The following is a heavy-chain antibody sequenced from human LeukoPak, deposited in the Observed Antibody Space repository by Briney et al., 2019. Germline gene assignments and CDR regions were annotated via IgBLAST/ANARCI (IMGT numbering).Heavy chain of an antibody. D-gene: IGHD3-10*01. CDR3: ARDRGFMAYYYYMDV. Sequence: ASVKVSCKASGYTFTGYYMHWVRQAPGQGLEWMGWINPNSGGTNYAQKFQGRVTMTRDTSISTAYMELSRLRSDDTAVYYCARDRGFMAYYYYMDVWGKGTTVTVS. CDR2: INPNSGGT. CDR1: GYTFTGYY. V-gene: IGHV1-2*02. J-gene: IGHJ6*03.